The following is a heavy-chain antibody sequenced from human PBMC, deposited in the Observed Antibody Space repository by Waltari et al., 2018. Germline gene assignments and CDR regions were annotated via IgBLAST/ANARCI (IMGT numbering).Heavy chain of an antibody. J-gene: IGHJ3*02. CDR3: ARATTYAFDI. V-gene: IGHV3-13*01. CDR1: GFTFIRYD. CDR2: IGTAGDT. Sequence: EVQLVESGGGLVQPGGSLRLSCAATGFTFIRYDIHWFRQATVKGLEWVSAIGTAGDTYYLGSVKGRFTISRENAKNSLYLQMNSLRAGDTAMYYCARATTYAFDIWGQGTMVTVSS.